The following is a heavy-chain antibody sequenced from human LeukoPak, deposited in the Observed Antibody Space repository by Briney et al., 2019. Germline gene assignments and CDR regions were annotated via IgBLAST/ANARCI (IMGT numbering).Heavy chain of an antibody. J-gene: IGHJ3*02. V-gene: IGHV4-59*11. CDR3: ARDPTTVTKGLNI. Sequence: SQTLSLTCTVSGDSFSSHYWSWVRQPPGRGLEWIGYVSYIGSTNYNPSLKSRVTISVDTSKNQFSLKLSSVTAADTAVYYCARDPTTVTKGLNIWGQGTMVTVSS. CDR1: GDSFSSHY. CDR2: VSYIGST. D-gene: IGHD4-17*01.